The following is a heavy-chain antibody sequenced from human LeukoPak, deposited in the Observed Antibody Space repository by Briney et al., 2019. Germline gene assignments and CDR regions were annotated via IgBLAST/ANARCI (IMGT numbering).Heavy chain of an antibody. V-gene: IGHV3-23*01. CDR1: GFTFSSYA. D-gene: IGHD3-10*01. J-gene: IGHJ6*03. CDR2: IRGSGDRT. Sequence: PGGSLRLSCAASGFTFSSYAMSWVRQAPGKGLEWVSAIRGSGDRTHYADSVKGRFTISRDNSKNTLYLQMNSLRAEDTAVYYCAKGMGYASGSSYSYYYYMDVWGKGTTVTISS. CDR3: AKGMGYASGSSYSYYYYMDV.